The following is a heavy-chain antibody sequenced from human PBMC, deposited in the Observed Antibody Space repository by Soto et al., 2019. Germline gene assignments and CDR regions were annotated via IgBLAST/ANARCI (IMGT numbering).Heavy chain of an antibody. CDR2: IHYSGST. CDR1: GGSISSYY. D-gene: IGHD3-3*01. J-gene: IGHJ4*02. V-gene: IGHV4-59*08. CDR3: ARGHYDFLSGYFATIDY. Sequence: PSETLSLTCTVSGGSISSYYWSWIRQPPGKGLEWIGYIHYSGSTKYNPSLKSRVTISADTSKNQFSLKLSSVTAADTAVYYCARGHYDFLSGYFATIDYWGQGTLVTVSS.